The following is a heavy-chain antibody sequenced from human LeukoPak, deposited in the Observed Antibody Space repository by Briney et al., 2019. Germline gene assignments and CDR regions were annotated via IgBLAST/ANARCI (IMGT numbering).Heavy chain of an antibody. D-gene: IGHD3-10*01. Sequence: PGGSLRLSCAASGFTFSSYAMSWVRQAPGKGLEWISAISGSSGSTYYADSVKGRFTISRDNSKNTLYLQMNSLRAEDTAVYYCAKDTKGYYYGSGSYYNPAPAYMDVWGKGTTVTISS. J-gene: IGHJ6*03. CDR2: ISGSSGST. V-gene: IGHV3-23*01. CDR1: GFTFSSYA. CDR3: AKDTKGYYYGSGSYYNPAPAYMDV.